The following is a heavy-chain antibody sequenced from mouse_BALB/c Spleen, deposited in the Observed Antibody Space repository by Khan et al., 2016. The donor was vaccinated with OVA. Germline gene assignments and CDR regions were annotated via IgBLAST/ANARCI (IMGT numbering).Heavy chain of an antibody. V-gene: IGHV3-2*02. Sequence: EVQLQESGPGLVKPSQSLSLTCTVTGYSITSEYTWNWIRQFPGNKLEWMGFISYNGNTRYNPSLKSRISITRDTSKNQFFLQLNSVTSEDTATYNCARKYYYDYDPFPYWGQGTLVTVSA. D-gene: IGHD2-4*01. CDR2: ISYNGNT. CDR3: ARKYYYDYDPFPY. J-gene: IGHJ3*01. CDR1: GYSITSEYT.